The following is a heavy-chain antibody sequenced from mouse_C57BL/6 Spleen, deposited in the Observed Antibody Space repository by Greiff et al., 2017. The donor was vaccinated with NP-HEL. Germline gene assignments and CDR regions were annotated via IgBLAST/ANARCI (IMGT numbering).Heavy chain of an antibody. Sequence: VMLVESGPELVKPGASVKISCKASGYSFTSYYIHWVKQRPGQGLEWIGWIYPGSGNTKYNEKFKGKATLTADTSSSTAYMQLSSLTSEDSAVYYCARRYGSYYWYFDVWGTGTTVTVSS. CDR3: ARRYGSYYWYFDV. D-gene: IGHD1-1*01. CDR2: IYPGSGNT. J-gene: IGHJ1*03. CDR1: GYSFTSYY. V-gene: IGHV1-66*01.